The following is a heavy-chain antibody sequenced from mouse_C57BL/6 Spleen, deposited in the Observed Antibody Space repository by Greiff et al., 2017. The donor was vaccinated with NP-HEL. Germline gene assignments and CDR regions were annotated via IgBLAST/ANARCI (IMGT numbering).Heavy chain of an antibody. D-gene: IGHD3-2*02. CDR1: GYTFTSYG. V-gene: IGHV1-81*01. CDR3: ARDSSGSAWFAY. CDR2: IYPRSGNT. J-gene: IGHJ3*01. Sequence: QVQLQQSGAELARPGASVKLSCKASGYTFTSYGISWVKQRTGQGLEWIGEIYPRSGNTYYNEKFKGKATLTAAKPSSTAYMGLRVLTSEDSAVYFCARDSSGSAWFAYWGQGTLVTVSA.